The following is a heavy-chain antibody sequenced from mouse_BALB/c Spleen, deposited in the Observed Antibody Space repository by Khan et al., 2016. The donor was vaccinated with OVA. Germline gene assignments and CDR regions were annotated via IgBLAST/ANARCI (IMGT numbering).Heavy chain of an antibody. D-gene: IGHD2-2*01. CDR2: ISCYNGAA. CDR1: GYSFTGYY. CDR3: ERYGYYYTLDY. J-gene: IGHJ4*01. V-gene: IGHV1S34*01. Sequence: LVKAGASVKISCKASGYSFTGYYIHWVKQSHGKRLEWIGYISCYNGAASYSQKIKGKATFTAHTSSTTAYMQLNSLTSEASAVSARERYGYYYTLDYWGQGTSVTVSS.